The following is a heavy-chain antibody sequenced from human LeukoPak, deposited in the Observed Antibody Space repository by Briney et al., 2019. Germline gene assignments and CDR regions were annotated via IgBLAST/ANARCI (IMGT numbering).Heavy chain of an antibody. CDR3: AKDGDILTGYPLDY. Sequence: GGSLRLSCAGSGFTFSSDAMSWVRQAPGKGLEWVSAISGSGGSTYYADSVKGRFTISRDNSKNTLYLQMNSLRAEDTAVYYCAKDGDILTGYPLDYWGQGTLVTVSS. V-gene: IGHV3-23*01. D-gene: IGHD3-9*01. J-gene: IGHJ4*02. CDR1: GFTFSSDA. CDR2: ISGSGGST.